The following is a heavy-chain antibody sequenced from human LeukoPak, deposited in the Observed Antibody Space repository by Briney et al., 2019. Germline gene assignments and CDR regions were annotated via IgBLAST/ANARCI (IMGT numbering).Heavy chain of an antibody. V-gene: IGHV3-21*01. CDR2: ISSSSSYI. Sequence: GGSLRLSCAASGFTFSSCSMNWVRQAPGKGLEWVSSISSSSSYIYYADSVKGRFTISRDNAKNSLYLQMNSLRAEDTAVYYCARVAGPGGHFDYWGQGTLVTVSS. D-gene: IGHD6-19*01. CDR1: GFTFSSCS. CDR3: ARVAGPGGHFDY. J-gene: IGHJ4*02.